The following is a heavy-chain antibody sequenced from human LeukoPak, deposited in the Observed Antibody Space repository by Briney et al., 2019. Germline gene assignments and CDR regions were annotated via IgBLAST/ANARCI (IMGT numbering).Heavy chain of an antibody. CDR1: GGTFNRHA. CDR3: ARESLSGGIAAADPFDY. D-gene: IGHD6-13*01. CDR2: IIPILNIA. Sequence: SVKVSCKASGGTFNRHAFSWVRQAPGQGLEWMGWIIPILNIANSAQKFQDRVTITAGKSTSTAYMELSSLRSEDTAVYYCARESLSGGIAAADPFDYWGQGTLVTVSS. J-gene: IGHJ4*02. V-gene: IGHV1-69*10.